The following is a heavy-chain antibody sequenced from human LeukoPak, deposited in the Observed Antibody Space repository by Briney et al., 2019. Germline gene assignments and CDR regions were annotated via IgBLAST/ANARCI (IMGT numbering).Heavy chain of an antibody. CDR2: ISYIGST. V-gene: IGHV4-59*11. D-gene: IGHD4-17*01. CDR3: ARDLVTVTKGFDI. CDR1: DDSFSSHY. Sequence: SETLTLTCAVSDDSFSSHYWTWIRQPPGKGLEWIGYISYIGSTNYNPSFKSRVTISIDTSRNQFSLRLSSVTAADTAVYYCARDLVTVTKGFDIWGQGTMVSVSS. J-gene: IGHJ3*02.